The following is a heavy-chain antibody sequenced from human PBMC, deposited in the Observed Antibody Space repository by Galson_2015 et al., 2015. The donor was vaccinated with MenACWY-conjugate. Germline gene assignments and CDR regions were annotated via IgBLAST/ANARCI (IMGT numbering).Heavy chain of an antibody. D-gene: IGHD2/OR15-2a*01. V-gene: IGHV4-61*08. CDR3: AREFSY. J-gene: IGHJ4*02. Sequence: SETLSLTCTVSGGSASSSGYYWTWIRQPPGKGLEWIGLIYDSGTTKYNPSLKGRVTISLDTSENQVSLKLSSVTAADTAVYYCAREFSYWGRGTLVTVSS. CDR2: IYDSGTT. CDR1: GGSASSSGYY.